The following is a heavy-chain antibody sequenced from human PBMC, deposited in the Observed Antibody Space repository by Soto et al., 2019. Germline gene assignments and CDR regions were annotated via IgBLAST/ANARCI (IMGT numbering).Heavy chain of an antibody. J-gene: IGHJ4*02. V-gene: IGHV3-21*01. D-gene: IGHD2-2*01. CDR2: ISSSSSYI. Sequence: GGSLRLSCAASGFTFSSYSMNWVRQAPGKGLEWVSSISSSSSYIYYADSVKGRFTISRDNAKNSLYLQMNSLRAEDAVVYYWAGYSRLYCSSTSCHFDYWGQGTLVTVSS. CDR1: GFTFSSYS. CDR3: AGYSRLYCSSTSCHFDY.